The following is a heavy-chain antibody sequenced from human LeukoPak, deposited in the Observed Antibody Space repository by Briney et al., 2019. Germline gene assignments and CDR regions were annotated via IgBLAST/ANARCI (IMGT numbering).Heavy chain of an antibody. J-gene: IGHJ6*04. CDR3: ARGVMVRGVIVDV. V-gene: IGHV4-34*01. CDR1: GGSFSGYY. CDR2: INHSGST. D-gene: IGHD3-10*01. Sequence: SETLSLTCAVYGGSFSGYYWSWIRQPPGKGLEWIGEINHSGSTNYNPSLKSRVTISVDTSKNQFSLKLSSVTAADTAVYYCARGVMVRGVIVDVWGKGTTVTVSS.